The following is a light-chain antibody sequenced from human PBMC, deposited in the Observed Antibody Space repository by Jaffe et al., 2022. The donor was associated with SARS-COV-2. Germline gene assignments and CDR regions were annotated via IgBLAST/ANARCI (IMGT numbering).Light chain of an antibody. CDR1: ALPKQY. CDR2: KDS. Sequence: SYELTQPPSVSVSPGQTARITCSGDALPKQYAYWYQQKPGQAPVLVIYKDSERPSGIPERFSGSSSGTTVTLTISGVQAEDEADYYCQSADSSRYVFGTGTKVTVL. V-gene: IGLV3-25*03. CDR3: QSADSSRYV. J-gene: IGLJ1*01.